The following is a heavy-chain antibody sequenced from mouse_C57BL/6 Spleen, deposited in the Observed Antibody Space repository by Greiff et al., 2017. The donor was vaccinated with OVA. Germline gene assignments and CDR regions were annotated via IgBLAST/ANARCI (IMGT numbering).Heavy chain of an antibody. J-gene: IGHJ2*01. CDR1: GYAFTNYL. CDR3: ARGGLTGTDFDY. D-gene: IGHD4-1*01. Sequence: QVQLQQSGAELVRPGTSVQVSCKASGYAFTNYLIEWVKQRPGQGLEWIGVINPGSGGTNYNEKFKGKATLTADKSSSTAYMQLSSLTSEDSAVYFCARGGLTGTDFDYWGQGTTLTVSS. CDR2: INPGSGGT. V-gene: IGHV1-54*01.